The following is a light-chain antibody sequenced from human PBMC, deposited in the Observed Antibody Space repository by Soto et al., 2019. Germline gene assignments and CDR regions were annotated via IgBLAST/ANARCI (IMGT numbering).Light chain of an antibody. CDR2: DVS. J-gene: IGLJ1*01. V-gene: IGLV2-14*01. CDR3: SSYTSSSTLHYV. Sequence: QSALTQPASVSGSPGQSITISCTGTSSDVVGYNYVSWYQQHPGKAPKLMIYDVSNRPSGVSNRFSGFKSGNTASLTISGLQAEDEADYYCSSYTSSSTLHYVFGTGTKVTVL. CDR1: SSDVVGYNY.